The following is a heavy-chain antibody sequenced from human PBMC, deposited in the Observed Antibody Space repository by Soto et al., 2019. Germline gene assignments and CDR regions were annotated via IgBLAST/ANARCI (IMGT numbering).Heavy chain of an antibody. CDR2: IIPIFGTA. CDR3: ACLVSRRHYSIHY. V-gene: IGHV1-69*13. J-gene: IGHJ4*02. CDR1: GGTFSSYA. D-gene: IGHD3-22*01. Sequence: GASVKVSCKASGGTFSSYAISWVRPAPGQGLEWMGGIIPIFGTANYAQKFQGRVTITADESTSTAYMELSRLRSEGTAVYYCACLVSRRHYSIHYCGQGTLVTVSS.